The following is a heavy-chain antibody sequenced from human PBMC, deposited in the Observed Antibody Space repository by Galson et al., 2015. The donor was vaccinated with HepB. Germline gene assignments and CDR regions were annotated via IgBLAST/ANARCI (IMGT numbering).Heavy chain of an antibody. J-gene: IGHJ6*02. V-gene: IGHV3-7*03. CDR2: INPDGSEK. CDR1: EFTFSSYW. CDR3: ARRISLVRGIITKPDYYYGMDV. Sequence: SLRLSCAASEFTFSSYWMNWVRQAPGKGLEWVANINPDGSEKYYVASLKGRFTISRDNAKNSLYLQMDRLRAEDTAVDYCARRISLVRGIITKPDYYYGMDVWGQGTTVTVAS. D-gene: IGHD3-10*01.